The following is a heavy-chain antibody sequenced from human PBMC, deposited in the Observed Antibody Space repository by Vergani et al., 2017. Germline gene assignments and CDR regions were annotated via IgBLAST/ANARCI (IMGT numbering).Heavy chain of an antibody. J-gene: IGHJ4*02. CDR1: EYSFGNYW. V-gene: IGHV5-51*01. Sequence: EVELVQSGPEMRKPGESLKISCKGSEYSFGNYWIGWVRQMPGKGLEWMGIIYPADSDTRYSPSFQGQVTISADKSIITAFLQWGSLKASDTALYYCARHTTYTDSWGQGTLVTVSS. D-gene: IGHD1-1*01. CDR2: IYPADSDT. CDR3: ARHTTYTDS.